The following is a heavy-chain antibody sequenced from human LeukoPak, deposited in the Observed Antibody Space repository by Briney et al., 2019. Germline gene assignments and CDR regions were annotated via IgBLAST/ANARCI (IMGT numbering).Heavy chain of an antibody. D-gene: IGHD4-23*01. Sequence: SETLSLTCTVPGFSISTYYWSWFRQPAGKGLEWIGRIHSSGNTNYNPSLQSRVSLSIDTSQNQFSLRLTSLTAADTAVYFCARDVGKAYWGQGLLAIVSS. V-gene: IGHV4-4*07. CDR2: IHSSGNT. J-gene: IGHJ4*02. CDR3: ARDVGKAY. CDR1: GFSISTYY.